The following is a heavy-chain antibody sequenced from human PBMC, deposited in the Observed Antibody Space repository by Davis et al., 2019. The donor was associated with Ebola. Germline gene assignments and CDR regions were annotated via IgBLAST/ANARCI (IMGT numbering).Heavy chain of an antibody. Sequence: SETLSLTCTVSGGSISSYYWSWIRQPPGKGLEWIGYIYYSGSTNYNPSLKSRVTISVDTSKNQFSLKLSSVTAADTAVYYCARRQYYYDSSGYHIGAVDIWGQGTMVTVSS. J-gene: IGHJ3*02. CDR2: IYYSGST. D-gene: IGHD3-22*01. CDR3: ARRQYYYDSSGYHIGAVDI. CDR1: GGSISSYY. V-gene: IGHV4-59*08.